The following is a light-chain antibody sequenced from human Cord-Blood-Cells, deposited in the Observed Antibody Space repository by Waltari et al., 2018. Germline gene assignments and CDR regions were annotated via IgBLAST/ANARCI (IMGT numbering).Light chain of an antibody. Sequence: EIVLTQSPVTLSLSPGERTTLSCRASQSVSSSYLAWYQQKPGQAPRLLIYGASSRATGIPDRFSGSGSGKDFTLTISRLEPEDFAVYYCQQYGSSPRTFGQGTKVEIK. V-gene: IGKV3-20*01. CDR3: QQYGSSPRT. J-gene: IGKJ1*01. CDR1: QSVSSSY. CDR2: GAS.